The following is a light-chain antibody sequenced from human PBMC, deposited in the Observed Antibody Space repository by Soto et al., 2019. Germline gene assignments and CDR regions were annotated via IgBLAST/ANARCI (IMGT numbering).Light chain of an antibody. J-gene: IGLJ1*01. CDR3: AAWDDSRDV. CDR1: SSNIGSNT. CDR2: SNN. V-gene: IGLV1-44*01. Sequence: QSVLTQPPSASGTPGQRVTISCSGSSSNIGSNTVNWYQQLPGAPPKLLIYSNNQRPSGVPDRFSGSKSGTSASLAIRGLQSEDEADYYCAAWDDSRDVFGTGTKLTVL.